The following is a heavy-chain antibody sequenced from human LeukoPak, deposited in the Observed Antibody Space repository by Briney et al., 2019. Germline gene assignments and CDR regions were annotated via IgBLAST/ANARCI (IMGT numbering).Heavy chain of an antibody. CDR3: AKISGSRPASYFDY. V-gene: IGHV3-23*01. J-gene: IGHJ4*02. CDR1: GFTFSSYG. D-gene: IGHD3-10*01. Sequence: PGGSLRLSCAASGFTFSSYGMSWVRQAPGKGLEWVSAISGSGGSTYYADSVKGQCTISRDNSKKRLYVQMNSRRADDRAVYYCAKISGSRPASYFDYWGQGTLVTVSS. CDR2: ISGSGGST.